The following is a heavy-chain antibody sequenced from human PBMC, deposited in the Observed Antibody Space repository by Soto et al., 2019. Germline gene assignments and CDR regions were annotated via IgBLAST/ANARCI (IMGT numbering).Heavy chain of an antibody. CDR3: ARVAVAGTWWFDP. J-gene: IGHJ5*02. CDR1: GFTFSNYG. CDR2: IWYDGSNA. D-gene: IGHD6-13*01. V-gene: IGHV3-33*01. Sequence: GGSLRLSCAASGFTFSNYGMHWVRQAPGKGLEWVAVIWYDGSNAKYADSVKGRFTISRDNSKNTLYLQMNSLRAEDTAVYYCARVAVAGTWWFDPWGQGTLVTV.